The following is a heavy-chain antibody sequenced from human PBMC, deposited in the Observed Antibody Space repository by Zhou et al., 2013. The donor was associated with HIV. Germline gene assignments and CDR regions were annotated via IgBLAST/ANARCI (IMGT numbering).Heavy chain of an antibody. CDR1: GYTFTSYI. V-gene: IGHV1-18*04. CDR3: ARALSATWIGGGFFYMDV. Sequence: QVQLVQSGAEVKKPGASVRVSCQASGYTFTSYILHWWRQAPGRGLEWMGWISSYRSHTNYAQKLQGRVSVTTDTSTNTAYMELRSLRSDDTAVYYCARALSATWIGGGFFYMDVWGKGTTVTVS. CDR2: ISSYRSHT. D-gene: IGHD6-25*01. J-gene: IGHJ6*03.